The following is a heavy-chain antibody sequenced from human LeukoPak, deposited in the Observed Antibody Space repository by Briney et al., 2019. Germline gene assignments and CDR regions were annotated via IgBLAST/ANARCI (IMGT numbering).Heavy chain of an antibody. CDR3: ASGSNPMDAFDI. CDR2: INHSGST. Sequence: KPSETLSLTCAVYGGSFSGYYWSWIRQPPGKGLEWIGEINHSGSTNYNPSLKSRVTISVDTSENQFSLKLSSVTAADTAVYYCASGSNPMDAFDIWGQGTMVTVSS. J-gene: IGHJ3*02. D-gene: IGHD4-11*01. V-gene: IGHV4-34*01. CDR1: GGSFSGYY.